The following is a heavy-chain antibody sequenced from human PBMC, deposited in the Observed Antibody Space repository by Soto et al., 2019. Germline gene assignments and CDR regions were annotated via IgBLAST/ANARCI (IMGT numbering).Heavy chain of an antibody. Sequence: GGSLRLSCTASGFAVRHNYMTWVRQAPGKGLEWVSLIYSGGDTAYADSVKGRFTISRHTSQNTLYLQMNSLRAEDTAVYYCARQTASIPSGGDVWGKGTAVTVSS. CDR1: GFAVRHNY. CDR2: IYSGGDT. CDR3: ARQTASIPSGGDV. D-gene: IGHD2-21*02. V-gene: IGHV3-53*04. J-gene: IGHJ6*04.